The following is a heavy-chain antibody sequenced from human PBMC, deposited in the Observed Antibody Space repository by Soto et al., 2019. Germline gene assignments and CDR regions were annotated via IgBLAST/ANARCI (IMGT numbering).Heavy chain of an antibody. J-gene: IGHJ4*02. CDR3: ARARYSSRWGTFDS. V-gene: IGHV1-69*01. CDR2: IFPNVGTA. D-gene: IGHD6-19*01. Sequence: QVHLEQSGAEVRQPGTSVKLSCKASGGSFSTNEIDWVRQAPGQGLEWMGRIFPNVGTADYAQKFEGRLTIIADESTTTVYMDLSRLTSADTAVYFCARARYSSRWGTFDSWGQGTQVAVSS. CDR1: GGSFSTNE.